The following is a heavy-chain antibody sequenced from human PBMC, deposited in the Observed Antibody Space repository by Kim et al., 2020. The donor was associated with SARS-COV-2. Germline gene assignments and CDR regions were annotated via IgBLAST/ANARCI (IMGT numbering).Heavy chain of an antibody. CDR3: TTVGAFGAVKYFFDY. D-gene: IGHD3-3*01. J-gene: IGHJ4*01. V-gene: IGHV3-15*01. Sequence: GGSLRLSCAASGFTFSNAWMSWVRHIPGMGLEWVGRINSKTDGGTTDYAAPVKGRFTVSRDDSKNTLFLQMNSLETEDTAMYYCTTVGAFGAVKYFFDY. CDR2: INSKTDGGTT. CDR1: GFTFSNAW.